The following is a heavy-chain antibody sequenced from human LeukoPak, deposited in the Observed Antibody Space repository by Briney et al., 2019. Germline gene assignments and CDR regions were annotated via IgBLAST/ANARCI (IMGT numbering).Heavy chain of an antibody. J-gene: IGHJ4*02. D-gene: IGHD3-10*01. CDR2: IHHSGFT. CDR3: ARGGYKDF. V-gene: IGHV4-4*02. Sequence: SGTLSLTCAVSGASISSDSWWNWVRQPPGKGLEWIAEIHHSGFTNYNPSLKSRVTISIDKSENQFSLKLNSVTAADTAVYYCARGGYKDFWGQGTLVTVSS. CDR1: GASISSDSW.